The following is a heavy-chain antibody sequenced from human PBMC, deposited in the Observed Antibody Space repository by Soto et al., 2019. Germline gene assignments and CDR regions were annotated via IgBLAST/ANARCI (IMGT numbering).Heavy chain of an antibody. V-gene: IGHV4-59*01. CDR2: IYYSGST. J-gene: IGHJ6*02. Sequence: ASETLSLTCTVSGGSISSYYWSWIRQPPGKGLEWIGYIYYSGSTNYNPSLTSRVTISVDTSKTQFSLKLSSVTAADTAVYYCARDSTLRSYGMHVWGPGTTVTVSS. CDR3: ARDSTLRSYGMHV. D-gene: IGHD2-15*01. CDR1: GGSISSYY.